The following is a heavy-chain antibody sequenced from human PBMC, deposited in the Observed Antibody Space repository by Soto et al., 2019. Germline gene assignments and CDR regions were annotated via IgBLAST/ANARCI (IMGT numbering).Heavy chain of an antibody. CDR2: ISAYNGNT. Sequence: QVQLVQSGAEVKKPGASVKVSCKASGYTFTSYGISWVRQAPGQGLEWMGWISAYNGNTNYAQKLQGRVTMTTDTSTRTAYMELRSLRFDDTAVYYCARERGEGGYCTNGVCLSYWGQGTLVTVSS. CDR3: ARERGEGGYCTNGVCLSY. J-gene: IGHJ4*02. CDR1: GYTFTSYG. D-gene: IGHD2-8*01. V-gene: IGHV1-18*01.